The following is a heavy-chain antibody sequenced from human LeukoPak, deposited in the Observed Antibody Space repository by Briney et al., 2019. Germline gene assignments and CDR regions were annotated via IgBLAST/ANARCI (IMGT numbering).Heavy chain of an antibody. J-gene: IGHJ6*02. Sequence: SETLSLTCIVSGGSISGYYLSWIRQSPGKGLEWIGYTYDSGSANYNPSLTSRVIMSVDTSKTQVSLKVRSVTAADTAVYYCARGWDTGYGFYGMDVWGQGTTVTVSS. CDR1: GGSISGYY. CDR3: ARGWDTGYGFYGMDV. CDR2: TYDSGSA. V-gene: IGHV4-59*01. D-gene: IGHD5-18*01.